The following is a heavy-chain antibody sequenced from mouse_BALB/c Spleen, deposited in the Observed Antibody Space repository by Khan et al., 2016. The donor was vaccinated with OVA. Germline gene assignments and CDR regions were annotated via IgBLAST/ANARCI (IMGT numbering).Heavy chain of an antibody. Sequence: QVQLQQSGAELVKPGASVRLSCKASGYTFTSYYLYWVKQRPGHGLEWIGDINTSNGGTNYNENFKTKATLTVDKSSSTAYMQLSSLTSEDSAVYYCTRSGYGAFAYWGQGTLVTVSA. J-gene: IGHJ3*01. CDR1: GYTFTSYY. V-gene: IGHV1S81*02. CDR2: INTSNGGT. D-gene: IGHD1-1*02. CDR3: TRSGYGAFAY.